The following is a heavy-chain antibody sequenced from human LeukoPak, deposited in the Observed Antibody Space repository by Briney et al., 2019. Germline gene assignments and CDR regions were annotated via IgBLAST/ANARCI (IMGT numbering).Heavy chain of an antibody. D-gene: IGHD5-18*01. J-gene: IGHJ6*02. CDR2: ISSSSYI. CDR3: ARVDTAMVSYYYYYGMDV. Sequence: GGSLRLSWAASGFTFSSYSMNWVRQAPGKGLEWVSSISSSSYIYYADSVKGRFTISRDNAKNSLYLQMNSLRSEDTAVYYCARVDTAMVSYYYYYGMDVWGQGTTVTVSS. CDR1: GFTFSSYS. V-gene: IGHV3-21*01.